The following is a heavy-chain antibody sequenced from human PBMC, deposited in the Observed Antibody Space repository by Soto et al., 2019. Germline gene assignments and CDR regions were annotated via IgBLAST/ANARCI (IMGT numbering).Heavy chain of an antibody. J-gene: IGHJ6*02. Sequence: QVQLVQSGAEVKKPGASVKVSCKASGYTFTSYGISWVRQAPGQGLEWMGWISAYNGNTNYAQKLQGRVTMTTDTSTSTAYMELRSLRSDDTAVYYCARWPGGSWYDYYYYYGMDVWGQGTTVTVSS. CDR1: GYTFTSYG. CDR3: ARWPGGSWYDYYYYYGMDV. D-gene: IGHD6-13*01. V-gene: IGHV1-18*01. CDR2: ISAYNGNT.